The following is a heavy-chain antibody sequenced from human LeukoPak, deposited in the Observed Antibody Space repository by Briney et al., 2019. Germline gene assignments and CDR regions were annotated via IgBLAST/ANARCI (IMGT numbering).Heavy chain of an antibody. Sequence: SETLSLTCAVYGGSFSGYYWSWISQPPGKGLEWIGEINHSGSTNYNPSLKSRVTISVDTSKNQFSLKLSSVTAADTAVYYCARNYYDSSGYPYYFDYWGQGTLVTVSS. CDR1: GGSFSGYY. J-gene: IGHJ4*02. CDR2: INHSGST. V-gene: IGHV4-34*01. D-gene: IGHD3-22*01. CDR3: ARNYYDSSGYPYYFDY.